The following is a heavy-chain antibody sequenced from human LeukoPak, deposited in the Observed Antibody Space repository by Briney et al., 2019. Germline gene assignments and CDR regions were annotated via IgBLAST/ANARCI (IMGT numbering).Heavy chain of an antibody. CDR1: GGSISSSNW. V-gene: IGHV4-4*02. CDR2: IYHSGTT. D-gene: IGHD3-9*01. J-gene: IGHJ5*02. Sequence: SGTLSLTCAVSGGSISSSNWWTWVRQPPGKGLEWLGEIYHSGTTNYNPSLKSRVTISVDKSKNQFSLNLSSVTAADTAVFYCARQAKYYDILTGYIPARFDPWGQGILVTVSS. CDR3: ARQAKYYDILTGYIPARFDP.